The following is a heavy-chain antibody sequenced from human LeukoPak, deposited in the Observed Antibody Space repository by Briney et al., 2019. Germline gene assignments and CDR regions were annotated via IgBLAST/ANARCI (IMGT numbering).Heavy chain of an antibody. CDR1: GYTFTSYG. D-gene: IGHD2-2*01. V-gene: IGHV1-18*01. CDR3: ARRIVVVPDYDAFDI. CDR2: ISAYNVNT. Sequence: GASVKVSCKASGYTFTSYGISWVGQAPGQGMEWIGWISAYNVNTNYAQKLQGRVTMTTDTSTSTAYMELRSLRSDDTAVYYCARRIVVVPDYDAFDIWGQGTMVTVSS. J-gene: IGHJ3*02.